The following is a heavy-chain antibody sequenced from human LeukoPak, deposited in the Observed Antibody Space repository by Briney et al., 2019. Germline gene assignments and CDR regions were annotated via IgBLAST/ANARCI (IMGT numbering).Heavy chain of an antibody. Sequence: GGSQTLYCAVPGFTLSSYAMSWVRQAPRKGLEYVSAISSNGGSTYYADSVKGRFTISRDNSKNTLYLQMSSLRAEDTAVYYCVKGRITMVRGVFDYWGQGTLV. D-gene: IGHD3-10*01. V-gene: IGHV3-64D*09. CDR2: ISSNGGST. CDR1: GFTLSSYA. CDR3: VKGRITMVRGVFDY. J-gene: IGHJ4*02.